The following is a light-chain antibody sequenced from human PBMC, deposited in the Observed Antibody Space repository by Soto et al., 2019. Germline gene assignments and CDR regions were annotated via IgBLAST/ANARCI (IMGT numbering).Light chain of an antibody. V-gene: IGKV1-9*01. CDR3: QQFKSYPLT. CDR2: AAS. J-gene: IGKJ4*01. Sequence: IQLTQSPSSLSASVGDRFTITCRASQGISSNLAWYQQKPGKVPKLLISAASTLQSGVPSRLSGSGSGTDFTLTISSLQPEDFATYYCQQFKSYPLTFGGGTKVDIK. CDR1: QGISSN.